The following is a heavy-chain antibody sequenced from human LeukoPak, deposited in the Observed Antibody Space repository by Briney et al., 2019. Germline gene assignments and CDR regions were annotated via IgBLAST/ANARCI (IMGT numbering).Heavy chain of an antibody. V-gene: IGHV5-51*01. Sequence: RGESLKISCKGSGYTFTGYWIGWVRQMPGQGLEWMGIIYPDDSNTIYGPSFQGQVTISADKSINTAYLEWSSLKASDTAIYYCARQGAAGKYYYYYMDVWGKGTTVTVSS. CDR1: GYTFTGYW. D-gene: IGHD6-13*01. CDR2: IYPDDSNT. J-gene: IGHJ6*03. CDR3: ARQGAAGKYYYYYMDV.